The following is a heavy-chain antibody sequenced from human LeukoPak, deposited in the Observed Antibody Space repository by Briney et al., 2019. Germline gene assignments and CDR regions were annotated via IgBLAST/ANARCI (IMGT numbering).Heavy chain of an antibody. V-gene: IGHV4-34*01. CDR2: INHSGST. Sequence: KPSETLSLTCAVYGGSFSGYYWSWIRQPPGKGLEWIGEINHSGSTNYNPSPKSRVTISVDTSKNQFSLKLSSVTAADTAVYYCAREWVVIGYFDYWGQGTLVTASS. J-gene: IGHJ4*02. CDR3: AREWVVIGYFDY. D-gene: IGHD2-21*01. CDR1: GGSFSGYY.